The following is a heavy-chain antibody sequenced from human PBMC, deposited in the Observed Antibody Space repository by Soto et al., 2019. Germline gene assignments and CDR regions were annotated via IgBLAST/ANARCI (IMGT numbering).Heavy chain of an antibody. Sequence: ASVKVSCKVSGYTLTELSMHWVRQAPGKGLEWMGGFDPEDGETIYAQKLQGRVTMTEDTSTDTAYMELSSLRSEDTAVYYCATGRPTLAVAGTWYFDYWGQGTLVTVSS. V-gene: IGHV1-24*01. CDR1: GYTLTELS. D-gene: IGHD6-19*01. CDR2: FDPEDGET. CDR3: ATGRPTLAVAGTWYFDY. J-gene: IGHJ4*02.